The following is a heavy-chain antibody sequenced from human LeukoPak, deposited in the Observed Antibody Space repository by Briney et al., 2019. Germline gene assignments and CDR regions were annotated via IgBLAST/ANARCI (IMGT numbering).Heavy chain of an antibody. Sequence: GGSLRLSCAASGFTFSRYAMHWVRQAPAKGLEWVAVISFDGSNKYYADSVEGRFTISRDNSKNTLYLQMNSLSTEDTAVYYCAKEKLGVNEPIDSWGQGTLVTVSS. CDR1: GFTFSRYA. D-gene: IGHD7-27*01. V-gene: IGHV3-30*04. CDR3: AKEKLGVNEPIDS. CDR2: ISFDGSNK. J-gene: IGHJ4*02.